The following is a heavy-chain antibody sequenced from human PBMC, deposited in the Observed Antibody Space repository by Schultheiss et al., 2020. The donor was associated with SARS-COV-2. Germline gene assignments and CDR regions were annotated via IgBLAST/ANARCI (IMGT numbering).Heavy chain of an antibody. Sequence: GESLKISCAASGFTFSSYGMHWVRQAPGKGLEWVAVISYDERNKYYAGSVKGRFTISRDNFNNTLYLQMNSLRAEDTAVYYCARDLRGAFDIWGQGTMVTVSS. J-gene: IGHJ3*02. CDR1: GFTFSSYG. V-gene: IGHV3-30*19. CDR3: ARDLRGAFDI. CDR2: ISYDERNK.